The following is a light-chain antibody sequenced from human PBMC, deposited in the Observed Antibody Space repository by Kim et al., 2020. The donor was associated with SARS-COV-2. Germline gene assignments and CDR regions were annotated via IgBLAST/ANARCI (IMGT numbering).Light chain of an antibody. CDR3: QQYGSSPYT. CDR1: QSVRSSY. J-gene: IGKJ2*01. Sequence: LSPGERAPLSCRASQSVRSSYLAWYQQKPGQAPRLLIYAASSRATGIPDRFSGSGSGTDFTLTISRLEPEDFAVYYCQQYGSSPYTFGQGTKLEI. V-gene: IGKV3-20*01. CDR2: AAS.